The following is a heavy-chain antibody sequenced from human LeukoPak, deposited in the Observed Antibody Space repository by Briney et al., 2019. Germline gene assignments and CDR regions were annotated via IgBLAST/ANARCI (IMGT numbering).Heavy chain of an antibody. CDR1: GFTFSSYE. J-gene: IGHJ5*02. D-gene: IGHD2-2*01. V-gene: IGHV3-48*03. CDR3: ARAGCSSSSCPYRNWLDP. CDR2: ISNGGSTI. Sequence: GSLRLSCAASGFTFSSYEMNWVRQAPGKGLEWVSYISNGGSTIYYADSVKGRFTISRDNAKNSLYLQMNSLRAEDTAVYYCARAGCSSSSCPYRNWLDPWGQGTLVTVSS.